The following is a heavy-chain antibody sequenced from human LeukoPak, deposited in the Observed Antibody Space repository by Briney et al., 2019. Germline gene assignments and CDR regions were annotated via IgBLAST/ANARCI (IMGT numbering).Heavy chain of an antibody. V-gene: IGHV1-69*04. CDR1: GGTFSSYA. D-gene: IGHD2-15*01. CDR2: IIPILGIA. J-gene: IGHJ3*02. Sequence: SVKVSCKASGGTFSSYAISWVRQAPGQRLEWMGRIIPILGIANYAQKFQGRVTIIADKSTNTAYMELSSLRSEDTAVYYCARRGGNEAFDILGQGTMVTVSS. CDR3: ARRGGNEAFDI.